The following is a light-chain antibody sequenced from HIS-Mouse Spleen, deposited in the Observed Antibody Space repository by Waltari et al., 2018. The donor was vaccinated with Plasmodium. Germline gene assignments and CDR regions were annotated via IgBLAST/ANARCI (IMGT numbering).Light chain of an antibody. CDR3: QQSYSTWT. Sequence: DIQMTQSPSSLSASVGDRVTITCRASQSISSYLNWYQQKPGKAPKLLIYAASSLQSGVPSRFSGSGSGTDFTLTISSMQTEDCATYYCQQSYSTWTFGQGTTVEIK. CDR2: AAS. J-gene: IGKJ1*01. CDR1: QSISSY. V-gene: IGKV1-39*01.